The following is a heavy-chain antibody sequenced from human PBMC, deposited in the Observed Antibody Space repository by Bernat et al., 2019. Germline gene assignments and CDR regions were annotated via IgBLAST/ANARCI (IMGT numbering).Heavy chain of an antibody. V-gene: IGHV1-69*01. CDR2: IIPIFGTA. D-gene: IGHD4-17*01. CDR1: GGTFSSYA. CDR3: ARSLGLRSLYYYYYMDV. Sequence: QVQLVQSGAEVKKPGSSVKVSCKASGGTFSSYAINWVRQAPGQGLEWMGGIIPIFGTANYAQKFQGRVTITADESTSTAYMELSSLRSEDTAVYYCARSLGLRSLYYYYYMDVWGKGTTVTVSS. J-gene: IGHJ6*03.